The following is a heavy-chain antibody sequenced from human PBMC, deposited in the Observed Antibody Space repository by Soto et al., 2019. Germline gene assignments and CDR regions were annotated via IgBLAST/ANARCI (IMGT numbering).Heavy chain of an antibody. V-gene: IGHV3-15*01. Sequence: EVQLVESGGGLVKPGGSLRLSCAASGITLTNAWMSWVRQAPGKGLEWLGRIKRKSDGGTTDYAAPVKGRFTISRDDSKNTLYLQMNSLKTEDTAVYHCVTGGHFFGDWGQGTLVTVSS. CDR1: GITLTNAW. CDR3: VTGGHFFGD. CDR2: IKRKSDGGTT. J-gene: IGHJ4*02. D-gene: IGHD3-10*01.